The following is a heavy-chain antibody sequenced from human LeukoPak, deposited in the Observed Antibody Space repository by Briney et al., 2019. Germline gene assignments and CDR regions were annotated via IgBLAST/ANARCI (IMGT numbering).Heavy chain of an antibody. CDR2: INSDGSTT. CDR1: GFTFSSYW. Sequence: GGSLRLSCAASGFTFSSYWMNWVRQAPGKRLVWVSLINSDGSTTRDADSVKGRFTISRDNAKNTLYLQMNSLRAEDTAVYYCARDLTGSIDYWGQGTLVTVSS. D-gene: IGHD3-9*01. V-gene: IGHV3-74*01. CDR3: ARDLTGSIDY. J-gene: IGHJ4*02.